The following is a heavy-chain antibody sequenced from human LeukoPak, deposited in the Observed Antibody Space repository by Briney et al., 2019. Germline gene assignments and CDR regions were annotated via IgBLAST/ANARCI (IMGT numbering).Heavy chain of an antibody. D-gene: IGHD2-2*01. CDR2: IYYSGST. V-gene: IGHV4-59*01. CDR1: GGSISSYY. J-gene: IGHJ4*02. Sequence: PSEALSLICTVSGGSISSYYWSWIRQPPGKGLEWIGYIYYSGSTNYNPSLKSRVTISVDTSKNQFSLKLSSVTAADTAVYYCARDKKGASCYDYWGQGTLVTVSS. CDR3: ARDKKGASCYDY.